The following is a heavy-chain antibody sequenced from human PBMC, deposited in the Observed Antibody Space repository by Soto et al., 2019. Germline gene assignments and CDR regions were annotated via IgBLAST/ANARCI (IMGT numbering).Heavy chain of an antibody. Sequence: LRLSCAASGFTFSSYAMSWVRQAPGKGLEWVSAISGSGGSTYYADSVKGRFTISRDNSKNTLYLQMNSLRAEDTAVYYCAKATYYYDSSGYFPFDYWGQGTLVTVSS. CDR3: AKATYYYDSSGYFPFDY. D-gene: IGHD3-22*01. CDR1: GFTFSSYA. V-gene: IGHV3-23*01. J-gene: IGHJ4*02. CDR2: ISGSGGST.